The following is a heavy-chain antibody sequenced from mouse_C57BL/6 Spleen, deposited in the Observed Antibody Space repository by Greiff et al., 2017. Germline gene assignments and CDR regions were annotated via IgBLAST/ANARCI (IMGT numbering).Heavy chain of an antibody. V-gene: IGHV1-80*01. D-gene: IGHD4-1*01. J-gene: IGHJ2*01. Sequence: VKLQESGAELVKPGASVKISCKASGYAFSSYWMNWVKQRPGKGLEWIGQIYPGDGDTNYNGKFKGKATLTADKSSSTAYMQLSSLTSEDSAVYFCARAGTGTGDYWGQGTTLTVSS. CDR1: GYAFSSYW. CDR2: IYPGDGDT. CDR3: ARAGTGTGDY.